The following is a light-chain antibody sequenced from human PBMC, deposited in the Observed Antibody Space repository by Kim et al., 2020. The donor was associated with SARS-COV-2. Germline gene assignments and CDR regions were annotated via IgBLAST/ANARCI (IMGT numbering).Light chain of an antibody. CDR1: KLGDKY. V-gene: IGLV3-1*01. Sequence: SYELTQPPSVSVSPGQTATITCSGDKLGDKYACWYQQKPGLSPVLVIYHNSTRPSGIPERFSGTNSGNTATLTISGTQAMDEADYYCQAWDSSTGVFGGGTQLTVL. CDR3: QAWDSSTGV. CDR2: HNS. J-gene: IGLJ3*02.